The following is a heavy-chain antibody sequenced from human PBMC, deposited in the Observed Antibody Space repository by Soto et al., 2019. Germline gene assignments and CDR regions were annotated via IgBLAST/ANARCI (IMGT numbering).Heavy chain of an antibody. Sequence: SVKVSCKASGGTFSSYAISWVRQAPGQGLEWMGGIIPIFGTANYAQKFQGRVTITADKSTSTAYMELSSLRSEDTAVYYCARGWARGVEYRSSSKTYYYYYGMDVWGQGTTVTVYS. J-gene: IGHJ6*02. V-gene: IGHV1-69*06. CDR2: IIPIFGTA. D-gene: IGHD6-6*01. CDR3: ARGWARGVEYRSSSKTYYYYYGMDV. CDR1: GGTFSSYA.